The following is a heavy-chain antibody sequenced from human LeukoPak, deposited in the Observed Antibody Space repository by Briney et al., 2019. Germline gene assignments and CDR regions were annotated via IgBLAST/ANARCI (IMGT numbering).Heavy chain of an antibody. Sequence: PSETLSLTCVVYGGSFSGYYWSWIRQPPGKGLEWIGEINHSGSTNYNPSLKSRVTISVDTSKNQFSLKLSSVTAADTAVYYCATPKLRYFDWLPNYYYYGMDVWGKGTTVTVSS. CDR2: INHSGST. CDR3: ATPKLRYFDWLPNYYYYGMDV. J-gene: IGHJ6*04. CDR1: GGSFSGYY. V-gene: IGHV4-34*01. D-gene: IGHD3-9*01.